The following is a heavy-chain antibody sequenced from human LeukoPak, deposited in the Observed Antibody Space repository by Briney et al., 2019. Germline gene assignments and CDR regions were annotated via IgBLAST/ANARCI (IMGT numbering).Heavy chain of an antibody. CDR2: IYTSGIP. V-gene: IGHV3-66*01. J-gene: IGHJ4*02. CDR1: GFTVSSDC. Sequence: GGSLRLSCAVSGFTVSSDCMSWVRQAPGKGPEWVSVIYTSGIPYYADSVRGRFSISRDNSKNTLYLQMDSLTVEDTAVYYCAREDAGGTYSFDYWGQGILVTVSS. CDR3: AREDAGGTYSFDY. D-gene: IGHD1-26*01.